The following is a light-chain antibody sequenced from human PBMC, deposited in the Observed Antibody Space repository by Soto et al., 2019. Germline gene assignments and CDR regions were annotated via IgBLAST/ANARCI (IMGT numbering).Light chain of an antibody. CDR2: GAS. Sequence: EIVLTQSPGTLSLSPGERATVSCRASQSVSSSYLAWYQQKSGQAPRLLIYGASSRPTGIPDRFSGSGSGTDFSLTISRLEPEDFAVYYCQQYGTSLPWTFGQGTKVEIK. J-gene: IGKJ1*01. CDR3: QQYGTSLPWT. V-gene: IGKV3-20*01. CDR1: QSVSSSY.